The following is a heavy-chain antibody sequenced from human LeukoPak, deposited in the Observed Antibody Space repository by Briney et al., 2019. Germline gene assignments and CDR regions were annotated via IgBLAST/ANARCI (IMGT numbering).Heavy chain of an antibody. J-gene: IGHJ6*02. V-gene: IGHV1-2*02. CDR2: INPNSGDT. CDR1: GYTFTGYY. Sequence: ASVKVSCKASGYTFTGYYMHWVRQAPGQGLEWMGWINPNSGDTNYAQKFQGRVTMTRDTSISTAYMELSRLRSDDTAVYYCARTSYHYYGMDVWGQGTTVTVSS. CDR3: ARTSYHYYGMDV.